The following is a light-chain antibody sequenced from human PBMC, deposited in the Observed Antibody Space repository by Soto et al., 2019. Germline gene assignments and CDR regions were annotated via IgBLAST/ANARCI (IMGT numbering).Light chain of an antibody. Sequence: QSALTQPASVSGSPGQSITISCTGTSSDVGGYNYVSWYQQHPGKAPKLVIYDVSNRPSGVSNRFSGSKSGDTASLTISGLDAEDEAVYYCSSYTSSTSYVFGTGTKLTVL. CDR3: SSYTSSTSYV. CDR2: DVS. V-gene: IGLV2-14*03. J-gene: IGLJ1*01. CDR1: SSDVGGYNY.